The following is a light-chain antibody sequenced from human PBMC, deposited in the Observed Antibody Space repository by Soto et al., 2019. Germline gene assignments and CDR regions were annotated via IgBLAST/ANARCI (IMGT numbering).Light chain of an antibody. CDR1: SGHSSYI. Sequence: QSVLTQSSSASASLGSSVSLTCTLSSGHSSYIIAWHQQQPGKAPRYLMKLEGSGSYNKGSGVPDRFSGSSSGADRYLTISILQFEDEADYYCETWDSNTYVFGTGTKLTVL. V-gene: IGLV4-60*02. CDR2: LEGSGSY. CDR3: ETWDSNTYV. J-gene: IGLJ1*01.